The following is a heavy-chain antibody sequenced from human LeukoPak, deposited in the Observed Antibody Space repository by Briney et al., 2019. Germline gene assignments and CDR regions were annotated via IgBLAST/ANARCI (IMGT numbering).Heavy chain of an antibody. V-gene: IGHV4-31*03. J-gene: IGHJ5*02. CDR2: IYYSGST. CDR3: ARGSYYGDYGYNWFDP. D-gene: IGHD4-17*01. CDR1: GGSISSGGYY. Sequence: SETLSLTCTVSGGSISSGGYYWSWIRQHPGKGLEWIGYIYYSGSTYYNPSLKSRVTISVDTSKNQFSLKLSSATAADTAVYYCARGSYYGDYGYNWFDPWGQGTLVTVSS.